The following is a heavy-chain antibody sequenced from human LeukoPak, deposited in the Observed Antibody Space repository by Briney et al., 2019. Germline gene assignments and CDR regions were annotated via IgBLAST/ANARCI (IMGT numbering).Heavy chain of an antibody. D-gene: IGHD4-17*01. J-gene: IGHJ5*02. CDR1: GFMFSSYA. CDR3: ARDRYGDYWFDP. V-gene: IGHV3-23*01. Sequence: GGSLRLSCAASGFMFSSYAMSWVRQAPGKGLEWVSAISGGGSTYYADSVKGRFTISRDNSKNTLYLQMNSLRAEDTAVYYCARDRYGDYWFDPWGQGTLVTVSS. CDR2: ISGGGST.